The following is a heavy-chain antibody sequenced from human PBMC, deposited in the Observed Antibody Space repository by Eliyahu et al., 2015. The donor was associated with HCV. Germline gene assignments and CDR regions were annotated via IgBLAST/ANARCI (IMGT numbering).Heavy chain of an antibody. J-gene: IGHJ5*02. CDR3: ASGGGGIAVSGTGGWFDP. D-gene: IGHD6-19*01. CDR1: GGSITTYY. V-gene: IGHV4-59*01. Sequence: QVQLQESGPGLVKPSETLSLTCTVSGGSITTYYWSWIRQPPGKGLEWIGYIHYSGSTYYNPSLKSRVTMSLDTSKNQLSLNLTSVTAADTAVYYCASGGGGIAVSGTGGWFDPWGQGTLVTVSS. CDR2: IHYSGST.